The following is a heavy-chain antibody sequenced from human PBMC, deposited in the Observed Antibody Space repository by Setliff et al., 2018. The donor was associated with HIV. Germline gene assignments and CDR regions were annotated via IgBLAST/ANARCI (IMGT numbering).Heavy chain of an antibody. Sequence: SETLSLTCTVSGGSISSGSYYWSWIRQPAGKGLEWIGHIYTNGYTNYNPSLKSRVTISFDTSQNQFSLKLSSVTAADTAVFYCARAPPGIQNDAFDIWGQGAMVTVSS. V-gene: IGHV4-61*09. CDR2: IYTNGYT. CDR3: ARAPPGIQNDAFDI. CDR1: GGSISSGSYY. J-gene: IGHJ3*02.